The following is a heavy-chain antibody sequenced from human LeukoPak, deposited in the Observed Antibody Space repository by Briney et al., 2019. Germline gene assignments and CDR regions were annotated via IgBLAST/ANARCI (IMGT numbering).Heavy chain of an antibody. D-gene: IGHD3-10*01. CDR2: IYRSGST. V-gene: IGHV4-61*02. CDR1: GGSISSGSSY. CDR3: AALGGGS. J-gene: IGHJ5*02. Sequence: SQTLSLTYTVSGGSISSGSSYLSWIRQPAGKGLEWIGRIYRSGSTNYNPSLKSRVTILLDTSKNQFSLKLTSVTAADTAVYYCAALGGGSWGQGTLVTVSS.